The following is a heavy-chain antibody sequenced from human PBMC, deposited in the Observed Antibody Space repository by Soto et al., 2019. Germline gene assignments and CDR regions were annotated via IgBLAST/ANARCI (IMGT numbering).Heavy chain of an antibody. V-gene: IGHV1-46*01. CDR3: ARRARSPYNILTGFDY. CDR2: INPSGGDT. CDR1: GYTFTSYY. J-gene: IGHJ4*02. D-gene: IGHD3-9*01. Sequence: ASVKVSCKASGYTFTSYYMHWVRQAPVQGLEWMGIINPSGGDTSYTQKFQGIITMTRDTSTSTVYLEVSSLRSEDTAAYYCARRARSPYNILTGFDYWGQGTLVTVSS.